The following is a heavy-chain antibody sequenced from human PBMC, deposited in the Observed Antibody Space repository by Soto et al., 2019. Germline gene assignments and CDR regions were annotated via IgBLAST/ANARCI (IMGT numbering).Heavy chain of an antibody. CDR3: ARWVDYGGNFDY. CDR1: GGSISIYY. D-gene: IGHD4-17*01. J-gene: IGHJ4*02. CDR2: IYYSGST. Sequence: DTLCLTCAVSGGSISIYYLSWLRQPPGKGLEWTGYIYYSGSTNYNPSLKSRVTISVDTSKNQFSLKLSSVTAADTAVYYCARWVDYGGNFDYWGQGTLVTVSS. V-gene: IGHV4-59*01.